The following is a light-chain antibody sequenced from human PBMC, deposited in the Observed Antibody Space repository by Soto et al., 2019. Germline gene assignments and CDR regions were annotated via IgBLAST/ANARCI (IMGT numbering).Light chain of an antibody. Sequence: QSALTQPASVSGSPGQSITISCTGTSSDVGGYNSVSWYQQHPGKAPKVMIYKVSNRPSGVSDRFSGSKSGNTASLTISGLQAEDEADYYCSSFTRRVTYVFGTGTKLTVL. V-gene: IGLV2-14*01. CDR1: SSDVGGYNS. J-gene: IGLJ1*01. CDR3: SSFTRRVTYV. CDR2: KVS.